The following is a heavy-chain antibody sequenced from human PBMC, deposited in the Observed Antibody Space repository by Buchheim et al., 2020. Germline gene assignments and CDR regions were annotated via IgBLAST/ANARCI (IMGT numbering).Heavy chain of an antibody. Sequence: QVQLVQSGAEVKKPGASVKVSCKASGYTFTGYYMHWVRQAPGQGPEWMGWINPNSGGTNYAQKFQGWVTMTRDTSISPAYMELSRLRSDDTAVYYCARAPGRSSSAGYFDYWGQGTL. V-gene: IGHV1-2*04. CDR3: ARAPGRSSSAGYFDY. J-gene: IGHJ4*02. CDR2: INPNSGGT. D-gene: IGHD6-6*01. CDR1: GYTFTGYY.